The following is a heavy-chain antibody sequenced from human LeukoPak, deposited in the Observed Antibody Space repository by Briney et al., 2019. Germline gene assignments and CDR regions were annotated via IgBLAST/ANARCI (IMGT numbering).Heavy chain of an antibody. V-gene: IGHV4-59*06. CDR2: IYYSGST. Sequence: SETLSLTCTVSGGSISSYYWSWIRQHPGKGLEWIGYIYYSGSTYYNPSLKSRVTISVDTSKNQFSLKLSSVTAADTAVYYCARDGGNRGPPGYWGQGTLVTVSS. J-gene: IGHJ4*02. D-gene: IGHD5-24*01. CDR1: GGSISSYY. CDR3: ARDGGNRGPPGY.